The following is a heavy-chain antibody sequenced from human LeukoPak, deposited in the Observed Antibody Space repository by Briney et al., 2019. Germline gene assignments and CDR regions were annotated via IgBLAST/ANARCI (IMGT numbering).Heavy chain of an antibody. V-gene: IGHV1-18*01. Sequence: ASVKVSCKASGYTFTSYGISWVRQAPRQGLEWMGWISAYNGNTNYAQKLQGRVTMTTDTSTSTAYMELRSLRSDDTAVYYCARVSIAAYYFDYWGQGTLVTVSS. CDR2: ISAYNGNT. J-gene: IGHJ4*02. D-gene: IGHD6-25*01. CDR1: GYTFTSYG. CDR3: ARVSIAAYYFDY.